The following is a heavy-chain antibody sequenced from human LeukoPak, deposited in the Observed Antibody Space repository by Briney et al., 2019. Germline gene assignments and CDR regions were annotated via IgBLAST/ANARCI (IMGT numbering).Heavy chain of an antibody. CDR1: GFTFSNYG. Sequence: GGSLRLSCAASGFTFSNYGMHWVRQAPGKGLEWVSTISGSDSTTYYADSVKGRFTISRDNSKNTLYLQMNSLRAEDTAVYYCAKDRCSGTSCFSFDYWGQGTLVTVSS. D-gene: IGHD2-2*01. V-gene: IGHV3-23*01. J-gene: IGHJ4*02. CDR2: ISGSDSTT. CDR3: AKDRCSGTSCFSFDY.